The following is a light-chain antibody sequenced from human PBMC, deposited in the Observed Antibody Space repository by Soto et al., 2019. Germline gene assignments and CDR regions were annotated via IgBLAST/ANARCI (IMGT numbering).Light chain of an antibody. Sequence: DIVMTQSPATLPVSPGERATLSCRASQSVSSNLAWYQQKPGQAPRFLIYGASTRATGIPARFSGSGSGTEFTLTISSPQSEDFAVYCCQQYDNRPLTFGGGTKVEIK. J-gene: IGKJ4*01. CDR2: GAS. CDR1: QSVSSN. CDR3: QQYDNRPLT. V-gene: IGKV3-15*01.